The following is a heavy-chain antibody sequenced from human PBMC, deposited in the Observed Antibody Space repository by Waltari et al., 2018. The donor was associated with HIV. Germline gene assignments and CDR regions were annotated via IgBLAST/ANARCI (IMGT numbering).Heavy chain of an antibody. V-gene: IGHV3-7*04. J-gene: IGHJ4*02. CDR3: ARSARDYYGSGSYEDFDY. CDR2: IKQDGSEK. Sequence: LEWVANIKQDGSEKYYVDSVKGRFTISRDNAKNSMYLQMNSLRAEDTAVYYCARSARDYYGSGSYEDFDYWGQGTLVTVSS. D-gene: IGHD3-10*01.